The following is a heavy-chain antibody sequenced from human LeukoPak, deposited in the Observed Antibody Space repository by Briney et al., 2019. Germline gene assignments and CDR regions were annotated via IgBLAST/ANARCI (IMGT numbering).Heavy chain of an antibody. D-gene: IGHD3-10*01. J-gene: IGHJ4*02. CDR1: GGSFSGYY. CDR3: ARGPLIGSAYYYGSGSDYYFAY. Sequence: SETLSLTCAVYGGSFSGYYWSWIRQPPGKGLEWIGEINHSGSTNYNPSLKSRVTISVDTSKNQFSLKLSSVTAADTAVYYCARGPLIGSAYYYGSGSDYYFAYWGQGTLVTVSS. V-gene: IGHV4-34*01. CDR2: INHSGST.